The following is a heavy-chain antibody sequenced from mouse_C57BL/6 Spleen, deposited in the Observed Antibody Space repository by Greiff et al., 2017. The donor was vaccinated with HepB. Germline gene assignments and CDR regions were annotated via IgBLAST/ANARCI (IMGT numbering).Heavy chain of an antibody. CDR2: IYPSDSET. J-gene: IGHJ1*03. CDR1: GYTFTSYW. V-gene: IGHV1-61*01. D-gene: IGHD1-1*01. CDR3: ARDGSSYWYFDV. Sequence: QVHVKQPGAELVRPGSSVKLSCKASGYTFTSYWMDWVKQRPGQGLEWIGNIYPSDSETHYNQKFKDKATLTVDKSSSTAYMQLSSLTSEDSAVYYCARDGSSYWYFDVWGTGTTVTVSS.